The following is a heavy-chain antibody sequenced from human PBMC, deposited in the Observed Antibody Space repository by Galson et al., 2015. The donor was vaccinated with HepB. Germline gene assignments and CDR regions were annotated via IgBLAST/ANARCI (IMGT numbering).Heavy chain of an antibody. Sequence: LRLSCAASGFSLSAHWMSWVRQAPGKGLEWVGDTKEDGREQHFVDSVKGRFTLSRDNAKNSLYLQMNSLRVEDTAVYYCTRETYWAPDFWGQGTLVTVSS. V-gene: IGHV3-7*01. CDR1: GFSLSAHW. CDR2: TKEDGREQ. J-gene: IGHJ4*02. D-gene: IGHD2-15*01. CDR3: TRETYWAPDF.